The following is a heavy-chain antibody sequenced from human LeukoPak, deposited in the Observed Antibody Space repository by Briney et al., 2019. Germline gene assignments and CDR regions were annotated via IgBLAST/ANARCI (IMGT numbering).Heavy chain of an antibody. J-gene: IGHJ4*02. D-gene: IGHD6-19*01. V-gene: IGHV1-24*01. CDR3: ATLVRRYSSGWYYFDY. CDR1: GYTLTELS. Sequence: ASVKVSCKVSGYTLTELSMHWVRQAPGKGLEWMGGFDPEGGETIYAQKFQGRVTMTEDTSIDTAYMELSSLGSEDTAVYYCATLVRRYSSGWYYFDYWGQGTLVTVSS. CDR2: FDPEGGET.